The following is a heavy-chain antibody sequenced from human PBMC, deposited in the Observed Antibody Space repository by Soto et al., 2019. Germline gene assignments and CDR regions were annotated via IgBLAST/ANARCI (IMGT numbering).Heavy chain of an antibody. CDR2: IYYSGST. D-gene: IGHD4-17*01. CDR3: ARGRRDYGDSYWFDP. CDR1: GGSISSYY. V-gene: IGHV4-59*01. Sequence: SETLSLTCTVSGGSISSYYWSWIRQPPGKGLEWIGYIYYSGSTNYNPSLKSRVTISVDTSKNQFSLKLSSVTAADTAVYYCARGRRDYGDSYWFDPWGQGTLVTVSS. J-gene: IGHJ5*02.